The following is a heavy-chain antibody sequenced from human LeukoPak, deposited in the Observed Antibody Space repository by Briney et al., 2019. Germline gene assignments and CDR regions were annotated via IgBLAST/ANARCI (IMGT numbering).Heavy chain of an antibody. CDR2: ISYDGNTI. D-gene: IGHD3-10*01. J-gene: IGHJ4*02. Sequence: PGKSLTLSCAASGFTFSSYGIHWVRQAPGKGLEWVAVISYDGNTIYYSDSVKGRFTISRDNSKNTVYVQMNSLRAEDTAVYYCAKDWDYYGSGSYYPAEQWIDYWGQGTLVTVSS. CDR1: GFTFSSYG. V-gene: IGHV3-30*18. CDR3: AKDWDYYGSGSYYPAEQWIDY.